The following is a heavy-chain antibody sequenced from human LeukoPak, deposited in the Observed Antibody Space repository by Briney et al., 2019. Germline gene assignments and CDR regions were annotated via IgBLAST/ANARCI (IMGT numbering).Heavy chain of an antibody. D-gene: IGHD6-19*01. CDR2: IYSGGST. CDR1: GFTASSNY. V-gene: IGHV3-53*01. J-gene: IGHJ4*02. CDR3: ARQSSGWFFDY. Sequence: GGSLRLSCAASGFTASSNYMSWVRQAPGKGLEWVSVIYSGGSTYYADSVKGRFTISRDNSKNTLYLQMNSLRAEDTAVYYCARQSSGWFFDYWGQGTLVTVSS.